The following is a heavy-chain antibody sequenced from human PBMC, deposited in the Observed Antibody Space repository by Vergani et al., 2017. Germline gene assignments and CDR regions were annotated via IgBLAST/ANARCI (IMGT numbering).Heavy chain of an antibody. Sequence: QVQLQQWGAGLLKPSETLSLTCAVYGGSFSGYYWSWIRQPPGMGLEWIGEINQSGSTNYNPSLKSRVTTSVDTSKKQFSLKLNSVTAADTAVYYCARGAAHWLDPWGQGTLVTVSS. CDR2: INQSGST. J-gene: IGHJ5*02. CDR3: ARGAAHWLDP. D-gene: IGHD2-15*01. CDR1: GGSFSGYY. V-gene: IGHV4-34*01.